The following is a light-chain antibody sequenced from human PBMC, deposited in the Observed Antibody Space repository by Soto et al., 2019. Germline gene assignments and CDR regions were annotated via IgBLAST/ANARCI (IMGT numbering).Light chain of an antibody. CDR2: GAS. Sequence: EIVMTQSPASLSVSPGDGVTLSCRASQSVASNVAWYQQKPGQGPRLLIHGASTRAVGVPARFSGSGSGTDFTLTISSLQCEDFAVYYCQQYHNWPPQYTFGQGTKLQIK. CDR3: QQYHNWPPQYT. CDR1: QSVASN. V-gene: IGKV3-15*01. J-gene: IGKJ2*01.